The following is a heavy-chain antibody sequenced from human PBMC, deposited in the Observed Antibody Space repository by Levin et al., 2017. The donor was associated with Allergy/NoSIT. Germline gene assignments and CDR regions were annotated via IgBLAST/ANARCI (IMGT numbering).Heavy chain of an antibody. D-gene: IGHD2-8*02. CDR2: IYWDDNK. J-gene: IGHJ4*02. V-gene: IGHV2-5*02. CDR3: AHRVSDYWGLYYFDF. Sequence: GSGPTLVKPTQTLTLTCTFSGFSLSTSGVGVGWIRQPPGRALEWLALIYWDDNKRYSPSLKSRLTITKDTSKNQVVLTMTSMDSVDTATYYCAHRVSDYWGLYYFDFWGQGTLVTVSS. CDR1: GFSLSTSGVG.